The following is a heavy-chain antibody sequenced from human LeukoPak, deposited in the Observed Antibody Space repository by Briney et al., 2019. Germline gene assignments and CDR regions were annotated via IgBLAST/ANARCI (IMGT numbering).Heavy chain of an antibody. CDR2: IFHSGST. V-gene: IGHV4-30-2*01. J-gene: IGHJ3*01. CDR3: ARVYSSSRGDALDF. Sequence: TLSLTCAISGGSISSGDYSWSWIRQPPGKGLEWIGYIFHSGSTDYNPSLKSRVSISVDRSKNQFSLNLSSVTAADTAVYYCARVYSSSRGDALDFWGQGTMVTVSS. D-gene: IGHD6-13*01. CDR1: GGSISSGDYS.